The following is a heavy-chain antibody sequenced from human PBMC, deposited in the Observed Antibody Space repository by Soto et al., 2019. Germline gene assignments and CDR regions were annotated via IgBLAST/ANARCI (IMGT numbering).Heavy chain of an antibody. V-gene: IGHV3-23*01. D-gene: IGHD3-10*01. CDR3: ARDWGRVTMIRGF. CDR1: GFTFSTYA. Sequence: EMLLLESGGGLVQPGGSLRLSCAASGFTFSTYAMSWVRQAPGKGLEWVSGIMGSGDSTDYADSVRGRFTISRDNSKNTLYLQMNRLRAEDTAVYYCARDWGRVTMIRGFWGTGTTVTVSS. CDR2: IMGSGDST. J-gene: IGHJ6*04.